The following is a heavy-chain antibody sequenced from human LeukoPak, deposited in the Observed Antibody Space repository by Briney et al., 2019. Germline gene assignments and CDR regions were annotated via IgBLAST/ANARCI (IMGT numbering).Heavy chain of an antibody. Sequence: GGSLRLSCVASGFTFSSYAMSWVRQAPGKGLEWVSGISGSGGSTYYADSVKGRFTISRDNSKNTLYLQMNSLRAEDTAVYYCARGPIAVAGTPYYFDYWGQGTLVTVSS. CDR2: ISGSGGST. CDR3: ARGPIAVAGTPYYFDY. CDR1: GFTFSSYA. V-gene: IGHV3-23*01. J-gene: IGHJ4*02. D-gene: IGHD6-19*01.